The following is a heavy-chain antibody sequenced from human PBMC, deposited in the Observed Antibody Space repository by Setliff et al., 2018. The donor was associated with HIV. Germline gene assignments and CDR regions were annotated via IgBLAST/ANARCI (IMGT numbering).Heavy chain of an antibody. CDR2: IYYTGST. D-gene: IGHD5-18*01. V-gene: IGHV4-31*03. Sequence: SETLSLTCTVSGGSISSVGYYWSWIRQHPGRGLEWIGYIYYTGSTHDNPSLKSRVTISVDTSKNQLPLKLRSVTAADTAVYYCARTRYSYGYFYYMDVWGKGTTVTVSS. CDR3: ARTRYSYGYFYYMDV. J-gene: IGHJ6*03. CDR1: GGSISSVGYY.